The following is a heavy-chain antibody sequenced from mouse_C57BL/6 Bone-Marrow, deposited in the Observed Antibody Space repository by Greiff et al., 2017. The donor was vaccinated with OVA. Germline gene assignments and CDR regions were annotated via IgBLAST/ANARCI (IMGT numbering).Heavy chain of an antibody. J-gene: IGHJ4*01. CDR2: INPSSGYT. V-gene: IGHV1-7*01. Sequence: VQLQQSGAELAKPGASVKLSCKASGYTFTSYWMHWVKQRPGQGLEWIGYINPSSGYTKYNQKFKDKATLTADESSSTAYMQLSSLTYEDSAVYYCARMGNYYGSSYGDYYAMDYWGQGTSVTVSS. CDR3: ARMGNYYGSSYGDYYAMDY. D-gene: IGHD1-1*01. CDR1: GYTFTSYW.